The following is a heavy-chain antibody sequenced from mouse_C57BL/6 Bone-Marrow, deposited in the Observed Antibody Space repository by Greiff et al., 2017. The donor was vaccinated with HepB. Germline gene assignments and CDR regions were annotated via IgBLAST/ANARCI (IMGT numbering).Heavy chain of an antibody. D-gene: IGHD1-1*01. Sequence: QVQLQQPGTELVKPGASVKLSCKASGYTFTSYWMHWVKQRPGQGLEWIGNINPSNGGTNYNEKFKSKATLTVDKSSSTAYMQLSSLTSEDSAVYYGARYRLLQAYFDYWGQGTTLTVSS. V-gene: IGHV1-53*01. CDR3: ARYRLLQAYFDY. CDR2: INPSNGGT. CDR1: GYTFTSYW. J-gene: IGHJ2*01.